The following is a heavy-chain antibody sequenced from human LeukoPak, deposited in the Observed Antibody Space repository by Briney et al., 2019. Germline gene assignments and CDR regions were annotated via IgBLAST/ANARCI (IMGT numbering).Heavy chain of an antibody. D-gene: IGHD6-13*01. CDR1: GFTFSSYA. CDR2: ISGSGGSGGST. V-gene: IGHV3-23*01. CDR3: AKAHSWSEDLPIDY. Sequence: GGSLRLSCAASGFTFSSYAMSWVRQAPGKGLEWVSAISGSGGSGGSTYYADSVKGRFTISRDNSKNTLFLQMNSLRAEDTAVYYCAKAHSWSEDLPIDYWGQGTLVTVSS. J-gene: IGHJ4*02.